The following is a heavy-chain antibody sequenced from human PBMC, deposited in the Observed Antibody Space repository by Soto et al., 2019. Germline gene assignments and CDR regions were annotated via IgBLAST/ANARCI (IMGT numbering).Heavy chain of an antibody. CDR2: ISGSGGST. V-gene: IGHV3-23*01. Sequence: GGSLRLSCAASGFTFSSYAMSWVRQAPGKGLEWVSAISGSGGSTYYADSVKGRFTISRDNSKNTLYLQVNSLRAEDTAVYYCAKDGFRPNPSNRRVATISGDAFDIWGQGTMVTVSS. CDR3: AKDGFRPNPSNRRVATISGDAFDI. J-gene: IGHJ3*02. CDR1: GFTFSSYA. D-gene: IGHD5-12*01.